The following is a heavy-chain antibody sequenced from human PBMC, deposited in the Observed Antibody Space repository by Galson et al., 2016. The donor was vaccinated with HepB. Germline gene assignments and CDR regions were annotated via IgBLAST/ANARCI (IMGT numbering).Heavy chain of an antibody. Sequence: SETLSLTCTVSGGSVTSGPYYWHWIRQSPGKGQEYIGYMYYSGSPNYNTSLKSHVTISQDTSKNQFSLNLTSVTAADTAVYYCARSSAAGTAPFDFWGRGTMVTAS. V-gene: IGHV4-61*01. CDR1: GGSVTSGPYY. J-gene: IGHJ3*01. CDR2: MYYSGSP. D-gene: IGHD6-13*01. CDR3: ARSSAAGTAPFDF.